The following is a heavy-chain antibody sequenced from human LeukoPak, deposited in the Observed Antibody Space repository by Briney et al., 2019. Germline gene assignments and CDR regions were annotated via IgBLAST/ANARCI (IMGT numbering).Heavy chain of an antibody. CDR3: AREVWLRHKNWFDP. J-gene: IGHJ5*02. D-gene: IGHD5-12*01. CDR1: GFTFSSYA. V-gene: IGHV3-23*01. CDR2: ISGSGGTI. Sequence: PGGSLRLSCAASGFTFSSYAMSWVRQAPGKGLEWVSAISGSGGTIYYADSVKGRFTISRDNAKNSLYLQMNSLRAEDTAVYYCAREVWLRHKNWFDPWGQGTLVTVSS.